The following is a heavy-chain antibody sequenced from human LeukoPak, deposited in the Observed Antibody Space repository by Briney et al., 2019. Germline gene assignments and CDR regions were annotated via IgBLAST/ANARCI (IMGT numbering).Heavy chain of an antibody. Sequence: GGSLRLSCAASGFTFSSYSMNWVRQAPGKGLEWVSSISCSSSYIYYADSVKGRFTISRDNAKNSLYLQMNSLRAEDTAVYYCARVYCSSTSCRVGYYFDYWGQGTLVTVSS. D-gene: IGHD2-2*01. CDR3: ARVYCSSTSCRVGYYFDY. CDR2: ISCSSSYI. J-gene: IGHJ4*02. CDR1: GFTFSSYS. V-gene: IGHV3-21*01.